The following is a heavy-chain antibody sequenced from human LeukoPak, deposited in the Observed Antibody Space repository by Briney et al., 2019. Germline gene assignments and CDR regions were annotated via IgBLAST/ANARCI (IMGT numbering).Heavy chain of an antibody. CDR2: ISSSSSYI. CDR3: AREDRIAVAGPARGAFDI. Sequence: PGGSLRLSCAASGFTFSSYSMNWVRQAPGKGLEWVSSISSSSSYIYYADSVKGRFTISRDNAKNSLYLQMNSLRAEDTAVYYCAREDRIAVAGPARGAFDIWGQGTMVTVSS. D-gene: IGHD6-19*01. V-gene: IGHV3-21*01. CDR1: GFTFSSYS. J-gene: IGHJ3*02.